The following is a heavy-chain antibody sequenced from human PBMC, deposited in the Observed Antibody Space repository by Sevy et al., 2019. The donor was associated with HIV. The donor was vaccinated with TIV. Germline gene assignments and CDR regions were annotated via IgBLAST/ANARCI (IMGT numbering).Heavy chain of an antibody. CDR1: GFTVSNNY. V-gene: IGHV3-53*05. CDR3: ARDPRDSGGYGTYGTYFDY. D-gene: IGHD1-26*01. J-gene: IGHJ4*02. Sequence: GGSLRLSCAASGFTVSNNYMSWVRQAPGKGLEWVSVIYSGGTTYYADSVKGRFTISRGKSKNTLYLQMNSPRAEDTAVYYCARDPRDSGGYGTYGTYFDYWGQGTLVTVSS. CDR2: IYSGGTT.